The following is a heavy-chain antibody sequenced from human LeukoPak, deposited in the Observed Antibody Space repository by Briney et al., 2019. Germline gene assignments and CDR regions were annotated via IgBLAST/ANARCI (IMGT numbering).Heavy chain of an antibody. V-gene: IGHV3-48*03. Sequence: GGSLRLSCAASGFTFSSYEMNWARQAPGKGLEWVSYISSSGSTIYYADSVKGRFTISRDNAKNSLYLQMNSLRAEDTAVYYCARRTGTTISWFDPWGQGTLVTVSS. CDR1: GFTFSSYE. CDR3: ARRTGTTISWFDP. D-gene: IGHD1-7*01. J-gene: IGHJ5*02. CDR2: ISSSGSTI.